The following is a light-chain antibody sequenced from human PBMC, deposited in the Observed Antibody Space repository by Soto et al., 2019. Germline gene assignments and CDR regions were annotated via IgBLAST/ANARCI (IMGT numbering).Light chain of an antibody. V-gene: IGKV3-11*01. CDR2: DAS. Sequence: EIVLTQSPATLSLSPGERATLSCRASQSVRSYLAWYQQKPGQAPRLLIYDASNRATGIPARFSGSGSGTEFTLTISSLQSEDFAVYYCQQYNNWPPWTFGQGTKVDI. J-gene: IGKJ1*01. CDR3: QQYNNWPPWT. CDR1: QSVRSY.